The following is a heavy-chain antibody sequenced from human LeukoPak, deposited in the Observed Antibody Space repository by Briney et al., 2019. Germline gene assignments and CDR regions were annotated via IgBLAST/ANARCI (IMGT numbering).Heavy chain of an antibody. CDR2: IKQDGSEK. Sequence: GGSLRLSCAASGFTFSSYWMSWVRQAPGKGREWVANIKQDGSEKYYVDSVKGRFTISRDNAKNSLYLQMNSLRAGDKAVYYCALRGTVRVYWGQGPLVTVSS. CDR3: ALRGTVRVY. CDR1: GFTFSSYW. J-gene: IGHJ4*02. V-gene: IGHV3-7*03. D-gene: IGHD1-1*01.